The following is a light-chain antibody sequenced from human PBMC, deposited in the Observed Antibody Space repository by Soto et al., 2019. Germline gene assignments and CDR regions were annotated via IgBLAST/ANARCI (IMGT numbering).Light chain of an antibody. CDR2: YDS. CDR1: NNGSKR. J-gene: IGLJ1*01. CDR3: QVWDITTDHYV. V-gene: IGLV3-21*04. Sequence: SYELTQPPSVSVAPEKTARLTCGGDNNGSKRVHWYRQKPGQAPVLVIYYDSDRPSGIPERFSGSNSGNTATLTINSVEAGDEADYYCQVWDITTDHYVFGTGTKLTVL.